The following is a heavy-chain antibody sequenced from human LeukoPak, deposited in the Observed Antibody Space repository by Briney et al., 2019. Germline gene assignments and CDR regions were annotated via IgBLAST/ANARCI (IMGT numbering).Heavy chain of an antibody. D-gene: IGHD3-9*01. Sequence: ASVKVSCKASGGTFSSYAISWVRQAPGQGLEWMGGIIPIFGTANYAQKFQGRVTITADKSTSTAYMELSSLRSEDTAVYYCARDRNYDILTGPMGYYCCGMDVWGKGTTVTVSS. CDR2: IIPIFGTA. V-gene: IGHV1-69*06. CDR3: ARDRNYDILTGPMGYYCCGMDV. CDR1: GGTFSSYA. J-gene: IGHJ6*04.